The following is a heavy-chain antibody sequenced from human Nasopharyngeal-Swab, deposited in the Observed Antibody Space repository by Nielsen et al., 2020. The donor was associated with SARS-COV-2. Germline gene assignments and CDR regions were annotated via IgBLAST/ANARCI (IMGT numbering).Heavy chain of an antibody. J-gene: IGHJ4*02. CDR2: ISGSGGST. D-gene: IGHD3-3*01. Sequence: GSLRLSCAASGFTFSSYAMSWVRQAPGKGLEWVSAISGSGGSTYYADSVKGRFTISRDNSKNTLYLQMNSLRAEDTAVYYCAKDPYYDFWSGYYFDYWGQGTLVTVSS. V-gene: IGHV3-23*01. CDR1: GFTFSSYA. CDR3: AKDPYYDFWSGYYFDY.